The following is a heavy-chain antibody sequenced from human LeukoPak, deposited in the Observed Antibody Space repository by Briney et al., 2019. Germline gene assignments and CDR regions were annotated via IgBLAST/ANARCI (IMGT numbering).Heavy chain of an antibody. CDR1: GGSISSYY. V-gene: IGHV4-59*01. Sequence: SETLSLTCTVSGGSISSYYWSWIRQPPGKGLEWIGYIYYSGSTNYNPSLKSRVTISVDTSKNQFSLKLSSVTAADTAVYYCARDQADYYYGMDVWGRGTTVTVSS. CDR2: IYYSGST. J-gene: IGHJ6*02. CDR3: ARDQADYYYGMDV.